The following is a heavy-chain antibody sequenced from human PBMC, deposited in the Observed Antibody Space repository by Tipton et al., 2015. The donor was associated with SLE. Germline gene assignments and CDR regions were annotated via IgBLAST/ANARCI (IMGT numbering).Heavy chain of an antibody. J-gene: IGHJ4*02. D-gene: IGHD1-20*01. V-gene: IGHV3-33*01. CDR3: AREGNWNGEFAS. CDR2: IWFDGSNK. Sequence: SLRLSCAASGFTFSSYGMHWVRQAPGKGLEWVAVIWFDGSNKYYADSMKGRFTISRDNSKNTLYLQMNSLRAEDTAVYYCAREGNWNGEFASLGQGTLVTVSS. CDR1: GFTFSSYG.